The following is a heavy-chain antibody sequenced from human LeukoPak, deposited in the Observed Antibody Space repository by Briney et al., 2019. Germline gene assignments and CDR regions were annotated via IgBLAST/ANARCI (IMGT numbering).Heavy chain of an antibody. CDR3: ARDGYSSSSGPPSWFDP. CDR1: GYTFTCYY. J-gene: IGHJ5*02. V-gene: IGHV1-2*02. D-gene: IGHD6-6*01. Sequence: ASVKVSCKASGYTFTCYYMHWVRQAPGQGLEWMGWINPNSGGTNYAQKFQGRVTMTRDTSISTAYMELSRLRSDDTAVYYCARDGYSSSSGPPSWFDPWGQGTLVTVSS. CDR2: INPNSGGT.